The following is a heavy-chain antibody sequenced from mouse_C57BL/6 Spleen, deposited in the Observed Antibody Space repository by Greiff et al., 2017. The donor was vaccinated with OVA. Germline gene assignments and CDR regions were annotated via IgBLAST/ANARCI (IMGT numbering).Heavy chain of an antibody. CDR3: ARRGVYWYCDV. V-gene: IGHV5-6*02. CDR2: ISSGGSYT. CDR1: GFTFSSYG. Sequence: EVKLVESGGDLVKPGGSLKLSCAASGFTFSSYGMSWVRQTPDKRLEWVATISSGGSYTYYPDSVQGRFTISRDNAKNTLYLRMSSLKSEDTAMYYCARRGVYWYCDVWGTGTTVTVSS. J-gene: IGHJ1*03.